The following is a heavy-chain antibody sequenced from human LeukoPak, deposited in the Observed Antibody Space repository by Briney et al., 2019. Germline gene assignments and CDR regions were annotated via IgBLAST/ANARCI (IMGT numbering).Heavy chain of an antibody. CDR2: ISYDGSNK. V-gene: IGHV3-30*18. CDR3: AKDVELVY. Sequence: GRSLRLSCAASGFTFSSYGMHWVRQAPGKGLEWVAVISYDGSNKYYADSAKGRFTISRDNSKNTLYLQMNSLRAEDTAVYYCAKDVELVYWGQGTLVTVSS. D-gene: IGHD6-6*01. CDR1: GFTFSSYG. J-gene: IGHJ4*02.